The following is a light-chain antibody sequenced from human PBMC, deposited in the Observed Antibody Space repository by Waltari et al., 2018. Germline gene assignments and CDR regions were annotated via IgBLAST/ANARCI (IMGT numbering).Light chain of an antibody. Sequence: DIQMTQSPSSLSASVGDRVTITCRASQNIKNYLNWYQQKPGKAPNLLMYAASTLQSGVPARFSGSGSWTDFTLTITSLLPEDFATYYCQQSYSTPYTFAQGTKLEIK. CDR2: AAS. V-gene: IGKV1-39*01. CDR1: QNIKNY. CDR3: QQSYSTPYT. J-gene: IGKJ2*01.